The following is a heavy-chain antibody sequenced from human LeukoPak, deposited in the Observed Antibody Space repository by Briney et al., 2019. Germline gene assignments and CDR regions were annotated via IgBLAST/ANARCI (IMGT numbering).Heavy chain of an antibody. CDR3: AREGTYSDYWSGYFEY. CDR1: GFVFSIYA. V-gene: IGHV3-30*04. CDR2: IASDGSYT. Sequence: GGSLRLSCEGSGFVFSIYAIHWIRQSPDRGLEWVAVIASDGSYTDYVHSLKDRFTISRDNSKNTVYLDVTSLTPEDAAVYYCAREGTYSDYWSGYFEYWGQGTRVIVSS. D-gene: IGHD3-3*01. J-gene: IGHJ4*02.